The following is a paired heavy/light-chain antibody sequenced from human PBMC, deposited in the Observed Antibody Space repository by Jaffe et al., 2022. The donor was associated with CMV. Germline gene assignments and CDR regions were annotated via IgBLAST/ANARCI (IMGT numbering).Light chain of an antibody. CDR3: SSYTSSTTLPYV. CDR1: SSDVGGYNC. Sequence: QSALTQPASVSGSPGQSITISCTGTSSDVGGYNCVSWYQQQLGKAPKLMIYDVSIRPSGVSNRFSGSKSGNTASLTISGLQAEDEADYYCSSYTSSTTLPYVFGTGTKVTVL. CDR2: DVS. J-gene: IGLJ1*01. V-gene: IGLV2-14*03.
Heavy chain of an antibody. V-gene: IGHV3-23*01. J-gene: IGHJ4*02. CDR3: AKRVAPAPNGRAFDS. CDR2: ISGSGGIT. D-gene: IGHD2-2*01. CDR1: GFTFSTYA. Sequence: EVHLLESGGGLVQPGGSLRLSCAASGFTFSTYAMSWVRQAPGKGLEWVSGISGSGGITYYADSVKGRFSVSRDNSKNTLYLQMNSLRAEDTALYYCAKRVAPAPNGRAFDSWGQGTLVTVSS.